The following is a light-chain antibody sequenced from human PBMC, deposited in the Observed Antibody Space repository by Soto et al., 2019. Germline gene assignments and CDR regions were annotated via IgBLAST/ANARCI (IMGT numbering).Light chain of an antibody. J-gene: IGKJ1*01. CDR2: GAS. CDR1: QSVSSNY. V-gene: IGKV3-20*01. CDR3: QQYGRSPRT. Sequence: EIVLTQSPATLSLSPGDRATLSCSASQSVSSNYLAWYQQKHGQAPRLLIYGASSRATGIPDRFSGSGSGTDFTLTISRLEPEDFAVYYCQQYGRSPRTFGQGTKVDI.